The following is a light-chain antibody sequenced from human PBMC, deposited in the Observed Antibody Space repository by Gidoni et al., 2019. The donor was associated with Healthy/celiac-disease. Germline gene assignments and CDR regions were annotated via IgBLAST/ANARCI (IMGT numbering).Light chain of an antibody. Sequence: EIVFTQSPATLSLSPGERATLSCRASQSVSSYLAWYQQKPGQAPRLLIYDASNRATGIPARFSGSGSGTDFTLTISSLEPEDVAVYYCQQRSNWPPYTFGQGTKLGIK. J-gene: IGKJ2*01. CDR3: QQRSNWPPYT. CDR2: DAS. V-gene: IGKV3-11*01. CDR1: QSVSSY.